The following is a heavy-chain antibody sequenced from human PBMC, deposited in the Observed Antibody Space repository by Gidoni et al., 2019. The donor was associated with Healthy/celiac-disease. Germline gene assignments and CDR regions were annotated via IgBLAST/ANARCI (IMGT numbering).Heavy chain of an antibody. Sequence: QVQLVESGGGVVQPGRSLRLSCSASGFTFSSYAMHWVRQAPGKGLGWVAVISYDGSNKYYADSVKGRFTISRDNSKNTLYLQMNSLRAEDTAVYYCARDPGEWLVLGWFDPWGQGTLVTVSS. J-gene: IGHJ5*02. CDR2: ISYDGSNK. CDR1: GFTFSSYA. V-gene: IGHV3-30-3*01. CDR3: ARDPGEWLVLGWFDP. D-gene: IGHD6-19*01.